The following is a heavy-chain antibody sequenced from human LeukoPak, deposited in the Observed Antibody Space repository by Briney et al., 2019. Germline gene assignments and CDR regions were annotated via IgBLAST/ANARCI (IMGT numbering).Heavy chain of an antibody. D-gene: IGHD2-2*01. CDR2: ISISTSYI. Sequence: GGSLRLSCAASGFIFGDYSMNWVRQAPGKGLEWVASISISTSYIDYADSVKGRFTISRDNAKNSLYLQMNSLRAEDTAVYYCARYCSSTSCPFDYWGQGTLVTVSS. CDR1: GFIFGDYS. J-gene: IGHJ4*02. V-gene: IGHV3-21*01. CDR3: ARYCSSTSCPFDY.